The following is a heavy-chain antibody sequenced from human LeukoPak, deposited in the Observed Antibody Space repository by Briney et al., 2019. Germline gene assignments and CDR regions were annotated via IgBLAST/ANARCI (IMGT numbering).Heavy chain of an antibody. D-gene: IGHD3-9*01. J-gene: IGHJ4*02. V-gene: IGHV1-18*03. Sequence: ASVKVSCKASGYTFTSYGISWVRQAPGQGLEWMGWISAYNGNTNYAQKLQGRVTMTTDTSTSTAYMELMSLRSDDMAVYYCARGPRGANYDILTGYYAYFDYWGQGTLVTVSS. CDR3: ARGPRGANYDILTGYYAYFDY. CDR2: ISAYNGNT. CDR1: GYTFTSYG.